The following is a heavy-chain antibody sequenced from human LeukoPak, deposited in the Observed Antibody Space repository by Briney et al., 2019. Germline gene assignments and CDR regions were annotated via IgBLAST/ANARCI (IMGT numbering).Heavy chain of an antibody. J-gene: IGHJ3*01. Sequence: SETLSLTCAVYGGSFSGYYWSWIRQPPGKGLEWIGEINHSRSTNYNPSLKSRVTISVDTSKNQFSLKLSSVTAADTAVYYCARPRYCSSTSCYQAFDVWGQGTMVTVSS. V-gene: IGHV4-34*01. CDR2: INHSRST. CDR1: GGSFSGYY. D-gene: IGHD2-2*01. CDR3: ARPRYCSSTSCYQAFDV.